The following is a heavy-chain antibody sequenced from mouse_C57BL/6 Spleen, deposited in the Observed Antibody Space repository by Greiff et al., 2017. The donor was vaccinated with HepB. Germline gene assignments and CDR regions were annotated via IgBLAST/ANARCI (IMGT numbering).Heavy chain of an antibody. CDR2: IYPRSGNT. Sequence: VMLVESGAELARPGASVKLSCKASGYTFTSYGISWVKQRTGQGLEWIGEIYPRSGNTYYNEKFKGKATLTADKSSSTAYMELRSLTSEDSAVYFCARPWLPHAMDYWGQGTSVTVSS. CDR1: GYTFTSYG. CDR3: ARPWLPHAMDY. D-gene: IGHD2-2*01. V-gene: IGHV1-81*01. J-gene: IGHJ4*01.